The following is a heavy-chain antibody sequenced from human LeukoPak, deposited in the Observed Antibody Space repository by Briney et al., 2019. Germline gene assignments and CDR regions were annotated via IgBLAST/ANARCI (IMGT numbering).Heavy chain of an antibody. CDR3: AKGYCSSTTCPWAGWFDP. CDR2: ISSSSSYI. Sequence: GGSLRLSCAASGFTFSSYSLNWVRQAPGKGLEWVSSISSSSSYIYYADSVKGRFTISRDNAKNSLYLQMNSLRAEDTAVYYCAKGYCSSTTCPWAGWFDPWGQGTLVTVSS. V-gene: IGHV3-21*04. J-gene: IGHJ5*02. D-gene: IGHD2-2*01. CDR1: GFTFSSYS.